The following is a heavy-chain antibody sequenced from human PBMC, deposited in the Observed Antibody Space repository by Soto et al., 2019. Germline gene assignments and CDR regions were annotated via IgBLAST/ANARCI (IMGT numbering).Heavy chain of an antibody. CDR1: GYTFTSYY. J-gene: IGHJ3*02. V-gene: IGHV1-46*01. CDR2: INPSGGST. D-gene: IGHD3-22*01. CDR3: ARGYYDSSGYSGDAFDI. Sequence: ASVKVSCQASGYTFTSYYMHWVRQAPGQGLEWMGIINPSGGSTSYAQKFQGRVTMTRDTSTSTVYMELSSLRSEDTAVYYCARGYYDSSGYSGDAFDIWGQGTMVTVSS.